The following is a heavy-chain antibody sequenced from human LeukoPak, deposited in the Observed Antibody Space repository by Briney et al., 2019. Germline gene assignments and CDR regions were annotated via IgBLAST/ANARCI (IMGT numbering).Heavy chain of an antibody. Sequence: PGGSPRVSCAASGFIFSTYSMNWVRQDPRKGLEWVGFIRTKARGGTTDYAASVKGRFTISRDDSKSIAYLQMNSLKTEDTAVYYCAQNYGEDHWGQGTLVTVSS. CDR3: AQNYGEDH. CDR1: GFIFSTYS. D-gene: IGHD4-17*01. J-gene: IGHJ4*02. V-gene: IGHV3-49*04. CDR2: IRTKARGGTT.